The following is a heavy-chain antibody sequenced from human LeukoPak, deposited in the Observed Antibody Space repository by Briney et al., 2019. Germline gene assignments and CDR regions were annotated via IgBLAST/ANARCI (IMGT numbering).Heavy chain of an antibody. J-gene: IGHJ6*03. CDR2: IYTSGST. D-gene: IGHD7-27*01. Sequence: PSETLSLTCTVSGGSISSYYWSWIRQPAGKGLEWIGRIYTSGSTNYNPSLKSRVTMSVDTSKDQFSLKLRSVTAADTAVYYCARGYNWGSPTRNFYYLDVWGKGTTVTVSS. CDR3: ARGYNWGSPTRNFYYLDV. CDR1: GGSISSYY. V-gene: IGHV4-4*07.